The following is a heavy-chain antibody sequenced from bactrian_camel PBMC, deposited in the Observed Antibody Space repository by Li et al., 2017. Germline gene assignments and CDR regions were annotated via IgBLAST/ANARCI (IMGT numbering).Heavy chain of an antibody. CDR3: AVDQEIFGTTCPNWARQNRYGL. D-gene: IGHD5*01. V-gene: IGHV3S55*01. Sequence: HVQLVESGGGSVQAGGSLRLSCTLSGFPFDGYGMAWYRQAPGNECNLVSRLSDDGSTYYADSVKGRFTISPDNAKDTMYLDMKSLKPEDTGMYFCAVDQEIFGTTCPNWARQNRYGLWGQGTQVTVS. CDR2: LSDDGST. CDR1: GFPFDGYG. J-gene: IGHJ4*01.